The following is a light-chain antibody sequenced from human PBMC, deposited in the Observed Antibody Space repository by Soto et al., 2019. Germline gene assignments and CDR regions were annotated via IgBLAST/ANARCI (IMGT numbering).Light chain of an antibody. CDR3: QQYGSSPPWT. Sequence: EIVLTQSPGTLSLSPGERVTLSCRASQSVSSSYLAWYQQKPGQAPRLLIYGASSRATGIPDRFSGSGSGTDFTLTISRLEPEDFAVYYGQQYGSSPPWTFGQGTKVDIK. J-gene: IGKJ1*01. CDR1: QSVSSSY. CDR2: GAS. V-gene: IGKV3-20*01.